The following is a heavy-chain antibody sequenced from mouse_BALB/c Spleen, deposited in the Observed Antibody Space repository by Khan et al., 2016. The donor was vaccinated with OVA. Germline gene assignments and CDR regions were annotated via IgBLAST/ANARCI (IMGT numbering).Heavy chain of an antibody. CDR3: ARGSTTSYWYFGV. D-gene: IGHD2-14*01. Sequence: VQLQQPGAELVRPGASVKLSCKASGYSFTSYWLNWVKQRPGQGLEWIGMIHPSDNESTLNQTFKDRATLTVAKSSRTAYMQLSSPTSADSAVYYCARGSTTSYWYFGVWGAGTTVTVSS. J-gene: IGHJ1*01. V-gene: IGHV1-61*01. CDR2: IHPSDNES. CDR1: GYSFTSYW.